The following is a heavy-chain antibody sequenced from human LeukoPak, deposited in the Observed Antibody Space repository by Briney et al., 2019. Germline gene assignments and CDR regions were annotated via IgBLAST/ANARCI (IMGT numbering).Heavy chain of an antibody. Sequence: TGGSLRLSCESSGFSLTDYTMNWVRQAPGKGLEWVSTITTSDGNTYYADSVKGRFTVSRDNSKNTLFLQMNSLRAEDTAVYYCAKENPGEYGYWGQGTLVTVSS. D-gene: IGHD3-10*01. CDR2: ITTSDGNT. V-gene: IGHV3-23*01. CDR3: AKENPGEYGY. CDR1: GFSLTDYT. J-gene: IGHJ4*02.